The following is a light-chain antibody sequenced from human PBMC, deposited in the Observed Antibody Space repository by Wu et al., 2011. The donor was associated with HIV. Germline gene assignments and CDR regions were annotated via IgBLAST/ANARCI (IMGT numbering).Light chain of an antibody. J-gene: IGKJ4*01. Sequence: RASQSVSRSYLAWYQQKPWPGSPGSSSMVHPAGPLASQTGSVAVGLGTDFTLTISSLEPEDFAVYYCQQRSNWPLLTFGGGTKVEIK. CDR1: QSVSRSY. CDR3: QQRSNWPLLT. V-gene: IGKV3D-20*02. CDR2: VHP.